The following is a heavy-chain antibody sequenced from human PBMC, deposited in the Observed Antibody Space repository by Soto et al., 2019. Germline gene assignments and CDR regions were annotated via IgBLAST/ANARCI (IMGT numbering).Heavy chain of an antibody. D-gene: IGHD1-26*01. Sequence: SETLSLTCSVSGVYISSIIYYWGWIRQPPGKGLEWIGSIYYSGSTYYNPSLKSRVTISVDTSKNQFSLKLSSVTAADTAVYYCARRVLRAVGWDFDYWVQGTLVTGSS. CDR1: GVYISSIIYY. CDR2: IYYSGST. V-gene: IGHV4-39*01. CDR3: ARRVLRAVGWDFDY. J-gene: IGHJ4*02.